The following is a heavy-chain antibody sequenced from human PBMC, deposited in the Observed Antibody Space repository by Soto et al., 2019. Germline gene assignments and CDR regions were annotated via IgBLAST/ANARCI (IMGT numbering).Heavy chain of an antibody. J-gene: IGHJ6*02. CDR3: AKVSGSGWYYYYYGMDV. CDR2: ISYDGSNK. CDR1: GFTFSSYG. D-gene: IGHD6-19*01. V-gene: IGHV3-30*18. Sequence: PGESLRLSCAASGFTFSSYGMHWVRQAPGKGLEWVAVISYDGSNKYYADSVKGRFTISRDNSKNTLYLQMNSLRAEDTAVYYCAKVSGSGWYYYYYGMDVWGQGTTVTVSS.